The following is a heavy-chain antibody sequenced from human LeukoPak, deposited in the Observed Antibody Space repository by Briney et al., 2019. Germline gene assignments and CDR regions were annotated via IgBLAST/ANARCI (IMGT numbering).Heavy chain of an antibody. J-gene: IGHJ6*02. CDR2: MYYSGST. CDR3: ARDKWVRVGNSWRHYAMDV. Sequence: PSQTLSLTCTVSGGSIRSDDSYWTWIRQPPGKGLEWIGYMYYSGSTYYNPSLKTRVSISEDTSKSQISLKLTSVTAADTAVYYCARDKWVRVGNSWRHYAMDVWGQGTTVTVPS. CDR1: GGSIRSDDSY. V-gene: IGHV4-30-4*08. D-gene: IGHD6-13*01.